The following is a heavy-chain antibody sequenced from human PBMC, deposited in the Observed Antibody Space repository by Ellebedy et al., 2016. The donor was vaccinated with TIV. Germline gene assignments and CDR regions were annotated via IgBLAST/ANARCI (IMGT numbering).Heavy chain of an antibody. CDR3: SAAYGRATPAY. Sequence: MPSETLSLTCTVSGGSVSSANYYRTWSRQPPGKGLEWIGYIYSSGRTDYKHSLKSRMAISVDTSRNQISLKLSSVTAADTAVYYCSAAYGRATPAYWGQGTLVTVSS. J-gene: IGHJ4*02. CDR2: IYSSGRT. V-gene: IGHV4-61*01. D-gene: IGHD4-17*01. CDR1: GGSVSSANYY.